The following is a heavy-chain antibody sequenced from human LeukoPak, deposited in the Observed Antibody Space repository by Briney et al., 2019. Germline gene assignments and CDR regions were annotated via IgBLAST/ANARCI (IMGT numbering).Heavy chain of an antibody. Sequence: PGGSLRLSCAASGFSFSSYAMYWVRQAPGKGLEYVSGISSNGGSTSYANSVKGRFTISRDNSKNTLYLQMGSLRAEDMAVYYCARGWSVIVPAAYKNGPYYFDYWGQGTLVTVSS. CDR3: ARGWSVIVPAAYKNGPYYFDY. V-gene: IGHV3-64*01. J-gene: IGHJ4*02. CDR1: GFSFSSYA. CDR2: ISSNGGST. D-gene: IGHD2-2*01.